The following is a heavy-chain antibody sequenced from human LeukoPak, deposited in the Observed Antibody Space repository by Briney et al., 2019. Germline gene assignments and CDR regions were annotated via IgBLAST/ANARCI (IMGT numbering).Heavy chain of an antibody. CDR1: GYSISSNYY. D-gene: IGHD3-9*01. J-gene: IGHJ3*02. Sequence: SETLSLTCIVSGYSISSNYYWGWIRQPPGKGLEWIGSIYHSGSTYYNPSLKSRVTISVDTSKNQFSLKLRSVTAADTAVYFCARVLIIMSHPGVFDIWGQGTMVTVSS. CDR3: ARVLIIMSHPGVFDI. CDR2: IYHSGST. V-gene: IGHV4-38-2*02.